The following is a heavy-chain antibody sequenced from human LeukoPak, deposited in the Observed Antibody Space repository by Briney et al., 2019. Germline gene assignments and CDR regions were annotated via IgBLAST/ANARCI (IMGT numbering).Heavy chain of an antibody. D-gene: IGHD3-22*01. V-gene: IGHV1-2*02. CDR3: ARYYYDSSGNNWFDP. J-gene: IGHJ5*02. CDR2: INPNSGGT. CDR1: GYTFTGYY. Sequence: ASVKVSCKASGYTFTGYYMHWVRQAPGQGLEWMGWINPNSGGTNYAQKFQGRVTMTRDTSISTAYMELSRLRSDDTAVYYCARYYYDSSGNNWFDPWGQGTLVTVSS.